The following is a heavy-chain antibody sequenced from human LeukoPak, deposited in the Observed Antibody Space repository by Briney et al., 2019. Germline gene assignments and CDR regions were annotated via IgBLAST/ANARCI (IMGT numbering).Heavy chain of an antibody. Sequence: ASVKVSCKASGYTFTSYYMHWVRQAPGQGLEWMGIINPSGGSTGYAQKYQGRVTMTRDTSTSTVYMELSSLRSEDTAVYYCARDREVTAPQYYFDYWGQGTLVTVSS. CDR2: INPSGGST. D-gene: IGHD2-21*02. V-gene: IGHV1-46*01. J-gene: IGHJ4*02. CDR3: ARDREVTAPQYYFDY. CDR1: GYTFTSYY.